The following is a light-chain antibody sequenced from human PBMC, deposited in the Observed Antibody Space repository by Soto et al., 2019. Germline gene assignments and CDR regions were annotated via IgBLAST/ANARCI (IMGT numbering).Light chain of an antibody. CDR1: SSDVGAYSY. CDR3: SSYTSSTTYV. V-gene: IGLV2-14*01. CDR2: DVS. J-gene: IGLJ1*01. Sequence: QSALTQPASVSGSPGQSITISCTGTSSDVGAYSYVSWYQQHPGKAPKLIIYDVSDRPSGVSNRFSGSKSGNTASLTISGLQAEDEADYYCSSYTSSTTYVFGTGTKVTVL.